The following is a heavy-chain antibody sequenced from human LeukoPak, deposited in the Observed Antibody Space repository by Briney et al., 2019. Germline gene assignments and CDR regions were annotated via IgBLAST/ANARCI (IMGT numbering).Heavy chain of an antibody. Sequence: ASVKLSCKASGYTFTSYAMHWVRQAPGQGLEWVGWITPSGGTNYPQKFQGRVAITRDTSITTAYMDLSRLTSDDTAVYYCARDRYGDGFAHFDYWGQGALVTVSS. CDR3: ARDRYGDGFAHFDY. D-gene: IGHD5-24*01. CDR1: GYTFTSYA. CDR2: ITPSGGT. J-gene: IGHJ4*02. V-gene: IGHV1-2*02.